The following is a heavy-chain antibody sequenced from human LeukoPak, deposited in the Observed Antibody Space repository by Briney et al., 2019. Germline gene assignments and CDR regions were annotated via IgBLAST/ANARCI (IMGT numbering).Heavy chain of an antibody. CDR1: GFTVSSNY. CDR2: IYSGGST. V-gene: IGHV3-53*01. Sequence: GGSLRLSCAASGFTVSSNYMSRVRQAPGKGLEWVSIIYSGGSTFYADSVKGRFTISRDNSKNTLYLQMNSLRAEDTAVYYCARGGSYLSAFDIWGQGTMVTVSS. D-gene: IGHD1-26*01. CDR3: ARGGSYLSAFDI. J-gene: IGHJ3*02.